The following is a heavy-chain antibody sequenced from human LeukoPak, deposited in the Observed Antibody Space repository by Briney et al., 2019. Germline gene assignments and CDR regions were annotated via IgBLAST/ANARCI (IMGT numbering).Heavy chain of an antibody. D-gene: IGHD2-2*03. J-gene: IGHJ3*01. CDR2: IKEEGSEK. Sequence: GGPLRPSCAAAGFSISSYWMRLVRQAPGKVPERVANIKEEGSEKYYVDSVQGRFTISRCNGKNLLFLQMSSLTADDTAVYYCATSRQPKMDIAFGVWGQGTMVIDSS. CDR1: GFSISSYW. V-gene: IGHV3-7*02. CDR3: ATSRQPKMDIAFGV.